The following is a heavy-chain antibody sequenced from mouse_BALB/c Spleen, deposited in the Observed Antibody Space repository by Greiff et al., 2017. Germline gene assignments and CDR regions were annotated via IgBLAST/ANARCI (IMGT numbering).Heavy chain of an antibody. Sequence: DVKLQESGPGLVKPSQSLSLTCTVTGYSITSDYAWNWIRQFPGNKLEWMGYISYSGSTSYNPSLKSRISITRDTSKNQFFLQLNSVTTEDTATYYCARSGYYFDYWGQGTTLTVSS. CDR3: ARSGYYFDY. D-gene: IGHD3-1*01. J-gene: IGHJ2*01. CDR2: ISYSGST. V-gene: IGHV3-2*02. CDR1: GYSITSDYA.